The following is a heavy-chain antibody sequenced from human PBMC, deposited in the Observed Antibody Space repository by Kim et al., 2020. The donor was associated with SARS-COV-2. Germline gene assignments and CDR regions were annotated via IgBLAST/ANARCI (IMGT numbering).Heavy chain of an antibody. J-gene: IGHJ6*02. CDR1: GGSFSGYY. CDR3: ARGRRRSKSGYYASYHYYGMDV. D-gene: IGHD3-22*01. V-gene: IGHV4-34*01. CDR2: INHSGST. Sequence: SETLSLTCAVYGGSFSGYYWSWIRQPPGKGLEWIGEINHSGSTNYNPSLKSRVTISVDTSKNQFSLKLSSVTAADTAVYYCARGRRRSKSGYYASYHYYGMDVWGQGTTVTVSS.